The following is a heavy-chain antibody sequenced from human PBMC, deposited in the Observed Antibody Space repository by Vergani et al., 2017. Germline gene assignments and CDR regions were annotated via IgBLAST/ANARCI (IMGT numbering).Heavy chain of an antibody. V-gene: IGHV5-51*03. CDR3: ARVYCRGMSCAGTDYFYHIDV. CDR2: IYPGNSET. J-gene: IGHJ6*03. CDR1: GYSFSRNW. D-gene: IGHD3/OR15-3a*01. Sequence: EVQLEQSGAAVKKPGESLEISCKGSGYSFSRNWIAWVRERPGQGLEWMGMIYPGNSETRNNPSFRGQVTMSVDKSLSTAYLQWSSLKASDSAMYYCARVYCRGMSCAGTDYFYHIDVWGKGTTVTVS.